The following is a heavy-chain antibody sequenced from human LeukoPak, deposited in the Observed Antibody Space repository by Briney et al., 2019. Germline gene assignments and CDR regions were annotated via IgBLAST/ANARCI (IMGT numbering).Heavy chain of an antibody. CDR2: ISYDGTNK. J-gene: IGHJ6*03. Sequence: GRSLCFSCSGYTFTVYSIGWQRVPPAQGKGWVGLVVISYDGTNKYYADSVKGRFTNSRDNSKNTLYLQMNSLRAEDTAVYYCANLYFAVPAATPPYYYYYMDVWGKGTTVTVSS. V-gene: IGHV3-30*18. CDR1: TFTVYSIG. CDR3: ANLYFAVPAATPPYYYYYMDV. D-gene: IGHD2-2*01.